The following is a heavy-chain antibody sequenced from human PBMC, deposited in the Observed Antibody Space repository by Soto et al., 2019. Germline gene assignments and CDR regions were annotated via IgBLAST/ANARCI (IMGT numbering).Heavy chain of an antibody. J-gene: IGHJ4*02. CDR3: AKRRGAGGHFDY. D-gene: IGHD2-15*01. V-gene: IGHV3-23*01. CDR2: VSRGGST. CDR1: GFTFTSYA. Sequence: GGSLRLSCAASGFTFTSYAMGWVRQAPGKGLECISVVSRGGSTHYADSVTGRFIVSRDNSKNTVSLQMNSLRADDTAVYYCAKRRGAGGHFDYWGQGALVTVSS.